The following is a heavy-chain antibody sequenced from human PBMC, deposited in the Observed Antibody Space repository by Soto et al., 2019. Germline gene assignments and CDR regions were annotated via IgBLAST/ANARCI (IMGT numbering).Heavy chain of an antibody. Sequence: KISCKGYGYSFAGYWSTWVRQKPGKGLEWMGRIDPSDSQTYYSPSFRGHVTISVTKSITTVFLQWSSLRASDTAMYYCARQIYDSDTGPNFQYYFDSWGQGTPVTVSS. CDR3: ARQIYDSDTGPNFQYYFDS. J-gene: IGHJ4*02. CDR2: IDPSDSQT. D-gene: IGHD3-22*01. V-gene: IGHV5-10-1*01. CDR1: GYSFAGYW.